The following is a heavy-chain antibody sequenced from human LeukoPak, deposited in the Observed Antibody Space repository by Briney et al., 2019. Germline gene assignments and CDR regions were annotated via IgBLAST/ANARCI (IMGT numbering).Heavy chain of an antibody. CDR1: GGSISSSNW. Sequence: SGTLSLTCAISGGSISSSNWWSWVRQPPGKGLEWIGYIFSSGSTNYNPSLKSRVTMSVDTSKNQFSLNLSSMTVADTAVYYCARQEGPAIDYWGQGALVTVSS. J-gene: IGHJ4*02. CDR3: ARQEGPAIDY. V-gene: IGHV4-4*02. CDR2: IFSSGST. D-gene: IGHD2-2*02.